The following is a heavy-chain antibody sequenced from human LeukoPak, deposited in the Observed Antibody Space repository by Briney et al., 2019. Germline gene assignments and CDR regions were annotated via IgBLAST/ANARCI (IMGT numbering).Heavy chain of an antibody. D-gene: IGHD6-19*01. CDR2: VYYTGTT. J-gene: IGHJ4*02. Sequence: PSETLSLTCTVSGGSISSRNYYWGWIRQPPGKGREWNVGVYYTGTTYANPSRKSRITIYVDTTKNQCSRRLSSVAASDTAVYYCARHVSVAVTNFFDYWGQGTLVTVSS. CDR1: GGSISSRNYY. CDR3: ARHVSVAVTNFFDY. V-gene: IGHV4-39*01.